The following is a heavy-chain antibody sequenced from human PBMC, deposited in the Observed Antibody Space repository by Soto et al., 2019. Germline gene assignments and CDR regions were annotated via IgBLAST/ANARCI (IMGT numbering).Heavy chain of an antibody. V-gene: IGHV4-61*01. CDR1: GGSVSSGSYY. J-gene: IGHJ6*02. D-gene: IGHD3-16*01. CDR2: IYYSGST. Sequence: SQTLSLTCTVSGGSVSSGSYYWSWIRQPPGKGLEWIGYIYYSGSTNYNSSLKSRVTISVDTSKNQFSLKLSSVTAADTAVYYCARDPAGGGIYGMDVWGQGTTVTVSS. CDR3: ARDPAGGGIYGMDV.